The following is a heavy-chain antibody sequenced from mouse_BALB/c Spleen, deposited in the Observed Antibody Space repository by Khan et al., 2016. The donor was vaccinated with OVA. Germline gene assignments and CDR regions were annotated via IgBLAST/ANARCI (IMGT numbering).Heavy chain of an antibody. D-gene: IGHD4-1*01. CDR2: ISYSGST. Sequence: EVQLQESGPGLVKPSQSLSLTCTVTGYSITSDYAWNWIRQFPGNKLEWMGYISYSGSTTYNPSIKSRISITRDTSKNQFFLQLKSVTSEDTATYFCASELGRYYALDYWGQGTSVTVSS. J-gene: IGHJ4*01. CDR1: GYSITSDYA. CDR3: ASELGRYYALDY. V-gene: IGHV3-2*02.